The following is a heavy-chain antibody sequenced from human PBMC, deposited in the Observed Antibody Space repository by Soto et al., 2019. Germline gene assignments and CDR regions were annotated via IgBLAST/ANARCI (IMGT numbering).Heavy chain of an antibody. CDR2: IYYNGST. D-gene: IGHD6-13*01. CDR3: ARESAAAGTAYYYYAMDA. V-gene: IGHV4-59*01. J-gene: IGHJ6*02. CDR1: GGSISSCY. Sequence: PSETLSLTCTVSGGSISSCYWSVLRQPPEKGQEWIGYIYYNGSTNYNPTLKSRVTITVDTSKNQFSLNLSPVIAADTAVYYCARESAAAGTAYYYYAMDAWGQGTTVTVSS.